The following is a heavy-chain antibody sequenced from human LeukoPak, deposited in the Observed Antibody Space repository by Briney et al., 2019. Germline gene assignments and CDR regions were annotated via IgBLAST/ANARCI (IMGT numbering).Heavy chain of an antibody. V-gene: IGHV3-33*08. J-gene: IGHJ4*02. CDR3: ARGFEYIDY. Sequence: GGSLRLSCAASGFTFSTYGMHWVRQAPGKGLEWVAVIWYDGSNKYYADSVKGRFTISRDNSKNTLYLQMNSLRAEDTAAYYCARGFEYIDYWGQGTLVTVSS. CDR2: IWYDGSNK. CDR1: GFTFSTYG. D-gene: IGHD3-10*01.